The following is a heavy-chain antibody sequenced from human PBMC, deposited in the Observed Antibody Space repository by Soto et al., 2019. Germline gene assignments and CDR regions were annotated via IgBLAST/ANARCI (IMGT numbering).Heavy chain of an antibody. V-gene: IGHV3-48*01. J-gene: IGHJ6*02. CDR2: ISSSSSTI. CDR1: GFTFSSYS. CDR3: AIVFAADSSSWYPYYYYYYGMDV. D-gene: IGHD6-13*01. Sequence: QPGGSLRLSCAASGFTFSSYSMNWVRQAPGKGPEWVSYISSSSSTIYYADSVKGRFTIYRDNAKNSQYQQKNRLRAEDTAVYYCAIVFAADSSSWYPYYYYYYGMDVWGQGTTVTVSS.